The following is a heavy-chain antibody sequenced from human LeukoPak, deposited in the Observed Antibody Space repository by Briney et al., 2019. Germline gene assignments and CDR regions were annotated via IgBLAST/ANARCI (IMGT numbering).Heavy chain of an antibody. D-gene: IGHD2/OR15-2a*01. V-gene: IGHV3-53*01. CDR1: GFTVSSNY. Sequence: GGSLRLSCAASGFTVSSNYMSWVRQAPGKGLEWVSVIYSGSSTYYADSVKGRFTISRDNAKNSLYLQMNSLRAEDTAIYYCLNTYFDYWGQGTLVTVSS. J-gene: IGHJ4*02. CDR2: IYSGSST. CDR3: LNTYFDY.